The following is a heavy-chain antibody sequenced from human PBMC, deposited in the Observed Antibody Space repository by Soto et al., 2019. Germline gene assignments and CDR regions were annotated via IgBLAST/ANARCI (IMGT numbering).Heavy chain of an antibody. CDR3: PRVVRYFDTPYGMDV. D-gene: IGHD3-9*01. V-gene: IGHV3-23*01. CDR1: GFTFSSYA. Sequence: GGSLRLSCAASGFTFSSYAMSWVRQAPGKGLEWVSGIGGSGGNTYYADSVKGRFTISRDNSKNTLFLQMNSLRAEDTAEYYCPRVVRYFDTPYGMDVWGQGTTVTVSS. CDR2: IGGSGGNT. J-gene: IGHJ6*02.